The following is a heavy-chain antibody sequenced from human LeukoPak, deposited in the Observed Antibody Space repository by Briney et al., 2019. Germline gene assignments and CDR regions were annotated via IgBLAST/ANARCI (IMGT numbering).Heavy chain of an antibody. D-gene: IGHD3-3*01. CDR2: ISAYNGNT. CDR1: GYTFTSYG. J-gene: IGHJ3*02. CDR3: ARDNTIFGVAYDAFDI. V-gene: IGHV1-18*01. Sequence: GASVKVSCKASGYTFTSYGIIWVRQAPGQGLEWVGWISAYNGNTNYAQKLQGRVTMTTDTSTSTAYMELRSLRSDDTAVYYCARDNTIFGVAYDAFDIWGQGTMVTVSS.